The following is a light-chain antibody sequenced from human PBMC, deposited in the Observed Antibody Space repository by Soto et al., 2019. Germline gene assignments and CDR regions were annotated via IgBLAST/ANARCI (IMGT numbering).Light chain of an antibody. CDR3: QQYGRSPPTT. J-gene: IGKJ5*01. CDR2: DAF. V-gene: IGKV3-20*01. Sequence: DNVLTQSPGTLSLSPGERATLSCRASQDLFSNYLAWYQQKPGQAPRLLIYDAFSRATGIPDRFSGSGSITDFTLTIRRLEPNDSAMYYCQQYGRSPPTTFGQGTRLEIK. CDR1: QDLFSNY.